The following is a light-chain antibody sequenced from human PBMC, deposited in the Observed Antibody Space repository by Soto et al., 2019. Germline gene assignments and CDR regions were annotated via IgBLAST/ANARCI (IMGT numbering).Light chain of an antibody. CDR3: QAYDYSLTASV. V-gene: IGLV1-40*01. CDR1: SSNLGAGYD. Sequence: QTVVTQPHSVSGAPGQRVTISCTGNSSNLGAGYDVHWYRQLPGAAPKLVIFGNRNRPSGVPERFSGSKSGTSASLAITGLQGEDEADYYCQAYDYSLTASVFGGGTKLTVL. CDR2: GNR. J-gene: IGLJ3*02.